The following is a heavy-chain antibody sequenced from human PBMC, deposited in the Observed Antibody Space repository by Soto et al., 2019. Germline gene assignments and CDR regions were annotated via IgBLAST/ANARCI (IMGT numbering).Heavy chain of an antibody. CDR3: ARDRAGYCSTGICLDAFEI. CDR2: LSSRGFST. CDR1: GFTFNDYA. J-gene: IGHJ3*02. D-gene: IGHD2-2*01. Sequence: EVQLLESGGDLVQPGGSLRLSCAASGFTFNDYALTWVRQVPGKGLEWVSSLSSRGFSTHYAESVKGRFTISRDNIKNTVYMQVNSLRAEETGVYYCARDRAGYCSTGICLDAFEIWGQRTVVTVSS. V-gene: IGHV3-23*01.